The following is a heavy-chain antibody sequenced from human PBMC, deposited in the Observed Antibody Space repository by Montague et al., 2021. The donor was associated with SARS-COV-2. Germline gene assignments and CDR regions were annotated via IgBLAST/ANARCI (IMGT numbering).Heavy chain of an antibody. Sequence: CAISGDSVSSNSATWNWARQSPSRGLEWLGRTYYRSMWYNDYAVSVRGRVTINPDTSKNQFSLQLNSVTPEDTAIYYCTSGREGNYNVMDVWGQGTTVTVSS. J-gene: IGHJ6*02. D-gene: IGHD1-1*01. CDR3: TSGREGNYNVMDV. CDR1: GDSVSSNSAT. CDR2: TYYRSMWYN. V-gene: IGHV6-1*01.